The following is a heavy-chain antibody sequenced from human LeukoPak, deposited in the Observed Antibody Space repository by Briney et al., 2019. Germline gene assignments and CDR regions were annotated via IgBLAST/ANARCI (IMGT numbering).Heavy chain of an antibody. J-gene: IGHJ3*02. Sequence: GASVKVSCKASGYTFTSYGVSWVRHAPGQGLEWMGWITPYNGNTNYAQKLQGRVTLTTDTSTSTAYMELRSLRSDDTAVYYCAREPKYYYDSAHDAFDIWGQGTMVTVSS. V-gene: IGHV1-18*01. CDR1: GYTFTSYG. D-gene: IGHD3-22*01. CDR2: ITPYNGNT. CDR3: AREPKYYYDSAHDAFDI.